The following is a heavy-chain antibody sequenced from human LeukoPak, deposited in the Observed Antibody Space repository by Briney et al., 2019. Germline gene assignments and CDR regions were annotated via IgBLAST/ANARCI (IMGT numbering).Heavy chain of an antibody. Sequence: PGGSLRLSCAASGFTLSGYWMSWVRQAPGKGPEWVANIKPDGSETYYVDSLRGRFTISRDNAKNSLYLQLNSLRAEDTAIYYCVRYDFWSGYHHFDYWGQGTLVTVSS. CDR3: VRYDFWSGYHHFDY. J-gene: IGHJ4*02. D-gene: IGHD3-3*01. CDR2: IKPDGSET. CDR1: GFTLSGYW. V-gene: IGHV3-7*01.